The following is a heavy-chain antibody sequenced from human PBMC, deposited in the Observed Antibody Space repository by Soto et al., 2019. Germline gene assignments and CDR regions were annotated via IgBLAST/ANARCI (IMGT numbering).Heavy chain of an antibody. Sequence: GASVKVSCKVSGYTLTELSMHWVRQAPGKGLEWMGGFDPEDGETIYAQKFQGRVTMTEDTSTDTAYMELSSLRSEDTAVYYCATAARRRYYYDSSGYFNWFDPWGQGTLVTVSS. D-gene: IGHD3-22*01. J-gene: IGHJ5*02. CDR1: GYTLTELS. CDR3: ATAARRRYYYDSSGYFNWFDP. CDR2: FDPEDGET. V-gene: IGHV1-24*01.